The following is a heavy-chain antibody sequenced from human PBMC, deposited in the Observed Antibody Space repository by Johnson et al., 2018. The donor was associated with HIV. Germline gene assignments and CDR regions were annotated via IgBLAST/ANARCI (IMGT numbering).Heavy chain of an antibody. CDR2: ISGSGGST. CDR3: ARDGLAANAFDT. Sequence: VQLVESGGGLVQPGGSLRLSCAASGLTFSSYAMSWVRQAPGKGLEWVSAISGSGGSTYYADSVKGRVTISRDNGKNSLYLQMNSLRAEDTAVYYCARDGLAANAFDTWGQGTMVTVSS. CDR1: GLTFSSYA. J-gene: IGHJ3*02. D-gene: IGHD3/OR15-3a*01. V-gene: IGHV3-23*04.